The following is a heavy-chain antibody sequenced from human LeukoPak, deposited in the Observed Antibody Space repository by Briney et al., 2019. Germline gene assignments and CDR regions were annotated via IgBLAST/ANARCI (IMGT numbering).Heavy chain of an antibody. Sequence: GGSLRLSCVASEFTVRSNYMTWVRQAPGKGLESVSILHTGGNTYNADSVKGRFTISRDDSKNTVYLQMTSQRAEDTAVYYRARVRITMLRGRNDFYYMDVWGKGTTVIVTS. CDR3: ARVRITMLRGRNDFYYMDV. CDR2: LHTGGNT. CDR1: EFTVRSNY. J-gene: IGHJ6*03. D-gene: IGHD3-10*01. V-gene: IGHV3-53*01.